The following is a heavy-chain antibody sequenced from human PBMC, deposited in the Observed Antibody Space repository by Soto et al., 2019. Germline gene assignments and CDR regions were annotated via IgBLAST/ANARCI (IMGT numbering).Heavy chain of an antibody. D-gene: IGHD3-3*01. CDR1: GYTFTGYS. CDR3: ARGGVAGYDFCSAYYGAVRRGGPFYYDY. CDR2: INIKSGGA. V-gene: IGHV1-2*04. J-gene: IGHJ4*02. Sequence: ASVKVSCKASGYTFTGYSMHWVRQAPGQGLEGMGWINIKSGGANYAQKFQGWVTMTRDASISTAYMELSRLIPDNPAIYYCARGGVAGYDFCSAYYGAVRRGGPFYYDYWGQGTPVTVSS.